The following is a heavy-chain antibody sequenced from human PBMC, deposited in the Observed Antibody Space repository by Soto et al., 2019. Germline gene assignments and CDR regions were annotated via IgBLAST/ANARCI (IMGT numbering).Heavy chain of an antibody. CDR1: GASISSGDDY. CDR2: THYSGSV. Sequence: PSETLPLTCTVSGASISSGDDYCSWIRQPPGKGLEWIGHTHYSGSVNYNPSLKSPVTISADASRSHVALILKSVTAADTAVYYCGRHGNYDIGWSDPWGQGILVTVS. V-gene: IGHV4-30-4*01. CDR3: GRHGNYDIGWSDP. J-gene: IGHJ5*02. D-gene: IGHD3-9*01.